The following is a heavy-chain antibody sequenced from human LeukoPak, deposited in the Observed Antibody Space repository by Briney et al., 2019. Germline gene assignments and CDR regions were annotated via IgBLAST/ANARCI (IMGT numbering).Heavy chain of an antibody. CDR2: ISSSGSTI. Sequence: GGSLRLSCAASGFTFSSYEMNWVRQAPGKGLEWVSYISSSGSTIYYADSVKGRFTISRDNAKNSLYLQMNSLRAEDTAVYYCARVYLYYDSSALGENDYWGQGTLVTVSS. J-gene: IGHJ4*02. V-gene: IGHV3-48*03. D-gene: IGHD3-22*01. CDR1: GFTFSSYE. CDR3: ARVYLYYDSSALGENDY.